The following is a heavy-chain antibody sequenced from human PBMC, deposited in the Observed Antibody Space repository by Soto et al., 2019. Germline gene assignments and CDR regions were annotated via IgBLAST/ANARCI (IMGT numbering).Heavy chain of an antibody. CDR3: ARWPDYGDRRRFDY. D-gene: IGHD4-17*01. Sequence: SETLSLTCTVSGGSISSYYWSWIRQPPGKGLEWIGYIYYSGSTNYNPSLKSRVTISVDTSKNQFSLKLSSVTAADTAVYYCARWPDYGDRRRFDYWGQGTLVTAPQ. J-gene: IGHJ4*02. CDR2: IYYSGST. V-gene: IGHV4-59*08. CDR1: GGSISSYY.